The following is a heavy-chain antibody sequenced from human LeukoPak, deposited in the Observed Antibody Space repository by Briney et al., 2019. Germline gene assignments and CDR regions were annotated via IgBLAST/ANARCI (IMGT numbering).Heavy chain of an antibody. Sequence: GACLRLSCATSGFSFMSYAMNWVRQAPGRGLEWVSSISESGDSTHYAYSVKGRFTISRDNSLNTLCAPVTGLTAKDTAVYYCAKQYVNCWGQGTLVTVSS. CDR1: GFSFMSYA. CDR3: AKQYVNC. CDR2: ISESGDST. D-gene: IGHD3-16*01. V-gene: IGHV3-23*01. J-gene: IGHJ4*02.